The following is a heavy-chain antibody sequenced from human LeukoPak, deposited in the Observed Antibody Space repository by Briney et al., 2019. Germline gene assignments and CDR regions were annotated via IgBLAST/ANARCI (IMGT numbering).Heavy chain of an antibody. CDR1: GFSVSRSF. V-gene: IGHV3-66*04. J-gene: IGHJ4*02. CDR3: ARRGNTGTYFDY. Sequence: GGSLRLSCAASGFSVSRSFLSWVRLAPGKGLEWVSVIYSGGDTYYADSLKGRFTISRDNSKNTLYLQISTLRVEDTAVYYCARRGNTGTYFDYWGQGTLVTVSS. CDR2: IYSGGDT. D-gene: IGHD2-8*02.